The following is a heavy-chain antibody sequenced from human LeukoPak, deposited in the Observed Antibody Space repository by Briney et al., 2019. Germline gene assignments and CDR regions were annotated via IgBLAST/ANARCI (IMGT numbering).Heavy chain of an antibody. D-gene: IGHD4-11*01. CDR1: GGSISSYY. Sequence: PSETLSLTCTVSGGSISSYYWSWIRQPPGKGLEWIGYIYYSGSTNYNPSLKSRVTISVYTSKNQFSLKLSSVTAADTAVYYCARDMYSKGDAFDIWGQGTMVTVSS. V-gene: IGHV4-59*01. CDR3: ARDMYSKGDAFDI. CDR2: IYYSGST. J-gene: IGHJ3*02.